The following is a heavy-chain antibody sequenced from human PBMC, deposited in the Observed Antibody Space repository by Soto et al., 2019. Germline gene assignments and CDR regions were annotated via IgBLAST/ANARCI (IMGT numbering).Heavy chain of an antibody. CDR3: ARQSGLYCSGGSCYSHSMDV. D-gene: IGHD2-15*01. J-gene: IGHJ6*03. Sequence: GESLKISCKGSGYSFTSYGIGWVLQMPWKGLEWMGIIYPGDSDTRYSPSFQGQVTISADKSISTAYLQWSSLKASDTAMYYCARQSGLYCSGGSCYSHSMDVWGKGTTITVSS. CDR1: GYSFTSYG. V-gene: IGHV5-51*01. CDR2: IYPGDSDT.